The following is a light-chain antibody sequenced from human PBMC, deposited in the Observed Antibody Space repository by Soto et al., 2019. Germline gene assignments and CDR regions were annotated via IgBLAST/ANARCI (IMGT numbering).Light chain of an antibody. Sequence: QSVLTQPRSVSGSPGQSVTISCTGTSSDVGGYNYVSWYQQHPGKAPKLMIYDVSKRPSGVPDRFSGSKSGNTASLTISGLQAEDEADYYCCSYAGSHTDVFGTGPQSPS. CDR1: SSDVGGYNY. CDR2: DVS. J-gene: IGLJ1*01. CDR3: CSYAGSHTDV. V-gene: IGLV2-11*01.